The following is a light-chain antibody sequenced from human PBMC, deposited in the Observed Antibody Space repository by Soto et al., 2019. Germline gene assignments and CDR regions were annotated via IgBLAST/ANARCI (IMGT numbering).Light chain of an antibody. CDR2: ENN. J-gene: IGLJ1*01. CDR3: AGWDGSLKGFV. Sequence: QSALTRPPSASGAPGQRVTISCSGSASNIGRDPVNWYQQVPGTAPKLLIYENNHRPSGVPDRFSGSKSGTSASLVISGLQSEDEAEYFCAGWDGSLKGFVFGTGTKVTVL. CDR1: ASNIGRDP. V-gene: IGLV1-44*01.